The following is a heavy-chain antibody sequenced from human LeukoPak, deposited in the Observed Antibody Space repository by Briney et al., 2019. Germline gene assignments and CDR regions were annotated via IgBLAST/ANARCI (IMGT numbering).Heavy chain of an antibody. D-gene: IGHD4-17*01. CDR2: ISYDGSNK. CDR1: GFTFSSYA. J-gene: IGHJ4*02. V-gene: IGHV3-30-3*01. CDR3: ASRDPTTVTTNY. Sequence: GGSLRLSCAASGFTFSSYAMHWVRQAPGKGWEWVAVISYDGSNKYYADSVKGRFTISRDNSKNTLYLQMNSLRAEDTAVYYCASRDPTTVTTNYWGQGTLVTVSS.